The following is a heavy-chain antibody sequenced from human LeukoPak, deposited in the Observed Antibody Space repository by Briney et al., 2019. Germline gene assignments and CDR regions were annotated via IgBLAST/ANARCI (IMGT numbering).Heavy chain of an antibody. CDR2: MNPNSGNT. V-gene: IGHV1-8*01. J-gene: IGHJ4*02. Sequence: ASVKVSCKAFGYTFTSYDINWVRQATGQGLEWMGWMNPNSGNTGYAQKFQGRVTMTRNTSISTAYMELSSLRSEDTAAYYCARWVDSYGYDETFDYWGQGTLVTVSS. CDR3: ARWVDSYGYDETFDY. CDR1: GYTFTSYD. D-gene: IGHD5-18*01.